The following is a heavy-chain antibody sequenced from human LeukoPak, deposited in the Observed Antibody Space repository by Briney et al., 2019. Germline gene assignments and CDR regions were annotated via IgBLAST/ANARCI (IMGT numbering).Heavy chain of an antibody. CDR2: IYYSGST. Sequence: PSETLSLTCTVSGGSISSSSYYWGWIRQPPGKGLEWIGSIYYSGSTYYNPSLKSRVTISVDTSKNQFSLKLSSVTAADTAVYYCASEGPILTGYGSEHWGQGTLVTVSS. V-gene: IGHV4-39*07. CDR1: GGSISSSSYY. D-gene: IGHD3-9*01. CDR3: ASEGPILTGYGSEH. J-gene: IGHJ1*01.